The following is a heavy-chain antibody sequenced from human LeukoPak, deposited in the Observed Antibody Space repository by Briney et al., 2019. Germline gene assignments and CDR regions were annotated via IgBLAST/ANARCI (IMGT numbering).Heavy chain of an antibody. CDR2: IYTSGST. J-gene: IGHJ6*03. CDR3: ARFGYETDSSSWGGYYYYYFLDV. CDR1: GGSISSYY. D-gene: IGHD6-13*01. V-gene: IGHV4-4*07. Sequence: SETLSLTCTVSGGSISSYYWSWIRQPAGKGLEWIGRIYTSGSTNYNPSLKSRVTMSVDTSKNQFSLKLSSVTAAETDVYYCARFGYETDSSSWGGYYYYYFLDVWGKGTTLTVSS.